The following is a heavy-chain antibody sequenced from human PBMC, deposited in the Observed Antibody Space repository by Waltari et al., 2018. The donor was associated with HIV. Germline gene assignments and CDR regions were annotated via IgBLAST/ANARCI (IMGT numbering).Heavy chain of an antibody. Sequence: QLQMQESGPGLVKPSETLSLTCSVSGGSISSSDYYLGWIRQSPGKGLEWIGNIYYGGRTYYNPSLQSRVTISVDTSKNQFSLRLNSVTAADTAVYFCARHLRGHGFLAKLYYFDFWGQGALVTVSS. CDR1: GGSISSSDYY. V-gene: IGHV4-39*01. J-gene: IGHJ4*02. D-gene: IGHD3-3*01. CDR3: ARHLRGHGFLAKLYYFDF. CDR2: IYYGGRT.